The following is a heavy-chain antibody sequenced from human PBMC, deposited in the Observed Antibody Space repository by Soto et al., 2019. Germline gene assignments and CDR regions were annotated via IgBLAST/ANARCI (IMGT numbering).Heavy chain of an antibody. CDR1: GGSISSSSYY. D-gene: IGHD3-22*01. V-gene: IGHV4-39*01. CDR2: IYYSGST. Sequence: SETLSLTCTVSGGSISSSSYYWGWIRQPPGKGLEWVGSIYYSGSTYYNPSLKSRVTISVDTSKNQFSLKLSSVTAADTAVYYCARPVGGYDSDNWFDPWGQGTLVTVSS. J-gene: IGHJ5*02. CDR3: ARPVGGYDSDNWFDP.